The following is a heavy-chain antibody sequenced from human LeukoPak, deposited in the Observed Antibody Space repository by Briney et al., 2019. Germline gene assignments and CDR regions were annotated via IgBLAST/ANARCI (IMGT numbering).Heavy chain of an antibody. CDR3: ASGYSYGYRYYFDY. J-gene: IGHJ4*02. V-gene: IGHV1-18*01. D-gene: IGHD5-18*01. Sequence: ASVKVSCKASGYTFTNYGIAWVRQAPGQGLEWMGWINTRSGDAQLAHSLQARVTMTTDTSTSTAYMELSSLRSEDTAVYYCASGYSYGYRYYFDYWGQGTLVTVSS. CDR2: INTRSGDA. CDR1: GYTFTNYG.